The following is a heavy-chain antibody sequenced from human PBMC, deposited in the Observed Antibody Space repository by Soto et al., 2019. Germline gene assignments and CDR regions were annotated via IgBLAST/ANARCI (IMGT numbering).Heavy chain of an antibody. Sequence: QVQLVQSGAEVKKPGASVKVSCKASGYTFTSYGISWVRQAPGQGLEWMGWISAYNGNTNYAQKLQGRVTMTTDTSPSTAYMERGGLRSDDPAVYYCASLLPQVGLDYSYYYYRDVGGKGTPVPVPS. CDR3: ASLLPQVGLDYSYYYYRDV. D-gene: IGHD3-22*01. V-gene: IGHV1-18*01. J-gene: IGHJ6*03. CDR1: GYTFTSYG. CDR2: ISAYNGNT.